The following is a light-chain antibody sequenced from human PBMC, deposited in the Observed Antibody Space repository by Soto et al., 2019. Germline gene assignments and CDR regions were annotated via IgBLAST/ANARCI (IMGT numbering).Light chain of an antibody. V-gene: IGLV2-14*01. CDR1: SSDVGGYNY. Sequence: QSVLTQPASVSGSPGQSITISCTGTSSDVGGYNYVSWFQQHPGKAPKLIIYEVNNRPSGLSDRFSASKSGNTASLTISGLQAVDEADYYCTSFTSSLTWVFGGGTKVTVL. J-gene: IGLJ3*02. CDR3: TSFTSSLTWV. CDR2: EVN.